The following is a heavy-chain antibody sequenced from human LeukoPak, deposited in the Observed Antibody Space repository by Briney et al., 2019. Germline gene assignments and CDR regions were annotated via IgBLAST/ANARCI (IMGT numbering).Heavy chain of an antibody. CDR3: ARDALSGSLGTYYYYGMDV. CDR2: LYSGGNT. Sequence: TGGSLRLSCAASGFTVSSNHMSWVRQAPGKGLEWVSVLYSGGNTYYEDSVKGRFTISRDNSKNTLYLQMNSLRAEDTAVYYCARDALSGSLGTYYYYGMDVWGQGTTVTVSS. D-gene: IGHD1-26*01. CDR1: GFTVSSNH. V-gene: IGHV3-66*01. J-gene: IGHJ6*02.